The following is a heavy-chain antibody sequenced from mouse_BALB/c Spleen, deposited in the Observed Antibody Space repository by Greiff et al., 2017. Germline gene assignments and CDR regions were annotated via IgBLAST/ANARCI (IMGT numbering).Heavy chain of an antibody. D-gene: IGHD2-4*01. V-gene: IGHV5-6-5*01. Sequence: EVKLVESGGGLVKPGGSLKLSCAASGFTFSSYAMSWVRQTPEKRLEWVASISSGGSTYYPDSVKGRFTISRDNARNILYLQMSSQRSEDTAMYYCARGGITGYAMDYWGQGTSVTVSS. J-gene: IGHJ4*01. CDR2: ISSGGST. CDR1: GFTFSSYA. CDR3: ARGGITGYAMDY.